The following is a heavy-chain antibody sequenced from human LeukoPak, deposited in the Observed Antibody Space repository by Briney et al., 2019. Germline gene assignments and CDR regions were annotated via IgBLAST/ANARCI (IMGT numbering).Heavy chain of an antibody. CDR3: ARDAGITIFGVAYYFDY. J-gene: IGHJ4*02. Sequence: GGSLRLSCAASGFTFDDYAMHWVRQAPGKGLEWVAVISYDGSNKYYADSVKGRFTISRDNSKNTLYLQMNSLRAEDTAVYYCARDAGITIFGVAYYFDYWGQGTLVTVSS. CDR1: GFTFDDYA. V-gene: IGHV3-30-3*01. D-gene: IGHD3-3*01. CDR2: ISYDGSNK.